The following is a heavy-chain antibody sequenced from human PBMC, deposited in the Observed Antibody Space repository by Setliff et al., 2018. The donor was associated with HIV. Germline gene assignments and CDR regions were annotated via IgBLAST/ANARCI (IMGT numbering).Heavy chain of an antibody. V-gene: IGHV1-18*04. J-gene: IGHJ4*02. CDR3: ARQLSNSFDY. CDR1: GYIFTNYG. CDR2: ISGYNGNT. D-gene: IGHD1-1*01. Sequence: GASVKVSCKASGYIFTNYGISWVRQAPGQGLEWMGWISGYNGNTNYAQKVQGRVIMTTDTSTSTAYMELRSLRSDDTAVYYCARQLSNSFDYWGQGTLVTVSS.